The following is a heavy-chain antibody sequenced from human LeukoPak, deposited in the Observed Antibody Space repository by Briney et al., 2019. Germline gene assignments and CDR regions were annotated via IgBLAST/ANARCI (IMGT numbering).Heavy chain of an antibody. CDR2: ISGSGGTT. V-gene: IGHV3-23*01. J-gene: IGHJ4*02. CDR3: TRDGTYTDYDPDFDY. D-gene: IGHD5-12*01. Sequence: GGSLRLSCAASGFTFSSYEMNWVRQAPGKGLGWVSTISGSGGTTFYADSVKGRFTISRDNSKNTLYLQMNSLRAEDTAVYYCTRDGTYTDYDPDFDYWGQGTHVTVSS. CDR1: GFTFSSYE.